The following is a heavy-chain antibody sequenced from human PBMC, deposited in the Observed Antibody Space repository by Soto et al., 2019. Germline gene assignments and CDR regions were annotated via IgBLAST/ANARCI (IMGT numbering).Heavy chain of an antibody. D-gene: IGHD6-13*01. CDR2: IYPGDSDT. J-gene: IGHJ5*02. CDR1: GFSFTSYW. CDR3: ARSCFHEPYIAAAEHWFDP. V-gene: IGHV5-51*01. Sequence: PGESLKISCKGSGFSFTSYWIAWVRQMPGKGLEWMGIIYPGDSDTRYSPSFQGQVTISADKSISTAYLQWSSLKASDTAMYYCARSCFHEPYIAAAEHWFDPWGQGTLVTVSS.